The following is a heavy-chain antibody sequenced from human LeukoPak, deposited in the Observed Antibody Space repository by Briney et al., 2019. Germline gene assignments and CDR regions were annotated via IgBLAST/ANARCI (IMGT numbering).Heavy chain of an antibody. D-gene: IGHD4-17*01. Sequence: PGGSLRLSCAASRFTFSTHTMNWVGQAPGKGLEWVSSISSSSSYIYYAGSVKGRFTISRDNAKNSLYLQMNTLRAEDTAVYYCARDRTTVTTFDYWGQGTLVTVSS. J-gene: IGHJ4*02. CDR1: RFTFSTHT. CDR3: ARDRTTVTTFDY. V-gene: IGHV3-21*01. CDR2: ISSSSSYI.